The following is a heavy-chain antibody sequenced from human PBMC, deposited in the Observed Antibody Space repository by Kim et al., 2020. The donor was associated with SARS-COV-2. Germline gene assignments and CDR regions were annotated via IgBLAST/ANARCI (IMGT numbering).Heavy chain of an antibody. D-gene: IGHD3-10*01. J-gene: IGHJ6*02. V-gene: IGHV3-49*03. Sequence: GGSLRLSCTASGFTFGDYAMSWFRQAPGKGLEWVGFIRSKAYGGTTEYAASVKGRFTISRDDSKSIAYLQMNSLKTEDTAMYYCTRVGCYYGSGSYCLYYYYGMDVWGQGTTVTVSS. CDR1: GFTFGDYA. CDR3: TRVGCYYGSGSYCLYYYYGMDV. CDR2: IRSKAYGGTT.